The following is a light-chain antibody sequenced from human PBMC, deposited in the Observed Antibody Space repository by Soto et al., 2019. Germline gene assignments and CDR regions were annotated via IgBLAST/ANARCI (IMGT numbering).Light chain of an antibody. CDR3: QQSYSTPVT. CDR2: GAT. J-gene: IGKJ5*01. CDR1: QSISNY. Sequence: DVQMTQSPSSLSASFGDRVTITCGSSQSISNYLNWYQQNPGKPPRVLIYGATNVQSGVPSRFSGSGSGTDFNLTISSLQTEDFATYYCQQSYSTPVTFGQGTRLEIK. V-gene: IGKV1-39*01.